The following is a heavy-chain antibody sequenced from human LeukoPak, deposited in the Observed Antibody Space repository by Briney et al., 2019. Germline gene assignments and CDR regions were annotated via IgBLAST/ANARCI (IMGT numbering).Heavy chain of an antibody. D-gene: IGHD3-9*01. J-gene: IGHJ5*02. V-gene: IGHV4-61*09. Sequence: SETLFLTCTVSDGSISSGNYYWSWIRQPAGKGLEWIGHIYTSGSTNYIPSLKSRVTISVETSKNQFSLRLSSVTAADTAVYYCARNKYDILTGYFRRNNWFDPWGQGTLVTVSS. CDR1: DGSISSGNYY. CDR2: IYTSGST. CDR3: ARNKYDILTGYFRRNNWFDP.